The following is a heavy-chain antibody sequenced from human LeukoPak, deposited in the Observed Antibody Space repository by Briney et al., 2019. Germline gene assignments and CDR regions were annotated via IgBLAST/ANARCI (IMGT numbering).Heavy chain of an antibody. J-gene: IGHJ4*02. CDR1: GFTFSGYG. CDR2: ISFDGSNK. CDR3: AKGYGDYVDY. D-gene: IGHD4-17*01. V-gene: IGHV3-30*18. Sequence: PGRSLRLSCAASGFTFSGYGMHWVRQAPGKGLEWVSFISFDGSNKYYADSVEGRFTISRDNSKNTLYLQMNSLRAEDTAVFYCAKGYGDYVDYWGQGTLVTASS.